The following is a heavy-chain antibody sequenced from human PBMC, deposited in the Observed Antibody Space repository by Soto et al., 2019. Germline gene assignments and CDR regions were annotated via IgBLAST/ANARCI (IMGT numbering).Heavy chain of an antibody. Sequence: GESLKISCAASGFTFSSYDVSWVRQAPGKGLEWVSTISDSGGSTFYADSVKGRFTISRDNSKNTLYLQMNSLRAEDTALYYCEKGKQNLNTWSAPWGKGPLVPVPS. J-gene: IGHJ5*02. CDR1: GFTFSSYD. CDR3: EKGKQNLNTWSAP. V-gene: IGHV3-23*01. CDR2: ISDSGGST.